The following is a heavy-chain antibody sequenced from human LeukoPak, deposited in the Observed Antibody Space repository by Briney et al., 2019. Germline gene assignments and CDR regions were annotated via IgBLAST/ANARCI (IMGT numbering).Heavy chain of an antibody. V-gene: IGHV3-74*01. CDR1: GFTFSSYW. CDR2: INSDGGST. CDR3: ARDLRGYSYGALDY. Sequence: GGSLRLSCAASGFTFSSYWMHWVRQAPGKGLVWVSRINSDGGSTSYADSVKGRFTIPRDNARNTLCLQMNSLRAEDTAVYYCARDLRGYSYGALDYWGQGTLVTVSS. D-gene: IGHD5-18*01. J-gene: IGHJ4*02.